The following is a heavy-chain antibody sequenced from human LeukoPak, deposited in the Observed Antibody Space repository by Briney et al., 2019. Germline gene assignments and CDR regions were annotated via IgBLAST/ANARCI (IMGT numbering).Heavy chain of an antibody. Sequence: PGGSLRLSCGASGFTFSSYERNWVSQAPGKGLEGVSYISRSGSTIYYADSVKGRFTISRDNAKNSLYLQMNSLRAEDTAVYYCAELGITMIGGVWGKGTTVTISS. D-gene: IGHD3-10*02. V-gene: IGHV3-48*03. CDR2: ISRSGSTI. CDR1: GFTFSSYE. J-gene: IGHJ6*04. CDR3: AELGITMIGGV.